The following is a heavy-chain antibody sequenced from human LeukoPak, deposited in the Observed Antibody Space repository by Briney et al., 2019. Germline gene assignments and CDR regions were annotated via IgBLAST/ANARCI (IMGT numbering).Heavy chain of an antibody. J-gene: IGHJ4*02. CDR3: ARVAYSSGWYSPDY. V-gene: IGHV3-74*01. D-gene: IGHD6-19*01. Sequence: GGSLRLSCAASGFTVSSNYMSWVRQAPGKGLLWVSRINSDGSSTSYADSVKGRFTISRDNAKNTLYLQMNSLRTEDTAMYYCARVAYSSGWYSPDYWGQGTLVTVSS. CDR2: INSDGSST. CDR1: GFTVSSNY.